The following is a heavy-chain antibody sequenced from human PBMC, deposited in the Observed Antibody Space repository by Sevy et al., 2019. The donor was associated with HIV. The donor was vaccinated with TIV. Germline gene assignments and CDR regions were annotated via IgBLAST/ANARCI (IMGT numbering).Heavy chain of an antibody. CDR1: GHTLSEFA. CDR3: ATTKDYYDSSGYPFDY. Sequence: ASLKVSCKVSGHTLSEFAMHWVRLAPGKRLEWMGTFDPEDGKTLHAQKFQGRVTMTEDTSTDTAYMEVNNLRSEDTAVYYCATTKDYYDSSGYPFDYWGQGTLVTVSS. D-gene: IGHD3-22*01. J-gene: IGHJ4*02. V-gene: IGHV1-24*01. CDR2: FDPEDGKT.